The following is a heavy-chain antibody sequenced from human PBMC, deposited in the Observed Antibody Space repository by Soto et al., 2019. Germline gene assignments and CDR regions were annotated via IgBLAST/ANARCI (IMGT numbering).Heavy chain of an antibody. CDR1: GGSFSGYY. D-gene: IGHD2-8*01. CDR3: ARDMHAGFTHHFDP. V-gene: IGHV4-34*01. CDR2: INHSGST. Sequence: PSETLSLTCAVYGGSFSGYYWSWIRQPPGKGLEWIGEINHSGSTNYNPSLKSRVTISVDTSKNQFSLKLSSVTAADTAVYYCARDMHAGFTHHFDPWGQGTLVTVPQ. J-gene: IGHJ5*02.